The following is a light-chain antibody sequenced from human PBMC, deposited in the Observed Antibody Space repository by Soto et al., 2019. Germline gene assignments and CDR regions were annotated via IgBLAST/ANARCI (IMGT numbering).Light chain of an antibody. J-gene: IGKJ3*01. CDR3: QQRSNSPPFT. Sequence: EIVLTQSPATLSSSPGERVTLSCRASQSVSSSLAWYQQRPGQTPRLLIYDASSRAPGIPARFSGSGSGTDFTLTISSLEPEDVAVYFCQQRSNSPPFTFGPGTKLNIK. V-gene: IGKV3-11*01. CDR1: QSVSSS. CDR2: DAS.